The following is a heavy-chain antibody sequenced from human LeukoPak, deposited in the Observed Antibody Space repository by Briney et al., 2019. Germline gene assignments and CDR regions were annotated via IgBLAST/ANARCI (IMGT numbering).Heavy chain of an antibody. Sequence: KPSETLSLTCTVSGGSISSYYWSWIRQPPGKGLEWIGYIYYSGSTNYNPSLKSRVTISVDTSKNQFSLKLSSVTAADTAVYYCARPVAGTKNAFDIWGQGTMVTVSS. CDR1: GGSISSYY. CDR2: IYYSGST. J-gene: IGHJ3*02. CDR3: ARPVAGTKNAFDI. D-gene: IGHD6-19*01. V-gene: IGHV4-59*08.